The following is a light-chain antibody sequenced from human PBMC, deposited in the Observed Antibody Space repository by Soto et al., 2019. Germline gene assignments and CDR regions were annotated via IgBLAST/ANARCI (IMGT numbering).Light chain of an antibody. CDR3: QKYNHRPLIT. Sequence: EIVMTQSPATLSVSPGERATLSCRASQSVSTYLAWYQQKPGQAPRLLIYDTSTRATGIPARFSGSGSGTEFTLTISSLQSEDFAIYFCQKYNHRPLITFGQGTRLEI. J-gene: IGKJ5*01. CDR2: DTS. V-gene: IGKV3-15*01. CDR1: QSVSTY.